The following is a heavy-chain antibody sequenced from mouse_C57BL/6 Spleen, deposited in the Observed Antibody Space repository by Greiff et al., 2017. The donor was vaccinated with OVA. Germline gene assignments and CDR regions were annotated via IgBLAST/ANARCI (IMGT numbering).Heavy chain of an antibody. J-gene: IGHJ1*03. CDR3: ARDGYDYDWYFDV. CDR2: ISYDGSN. D-gene: IGHD2-4*01. V-gene: IGHV3-6*01. Sequence: EVQVVESGPGLVKPSQSLSLTCSVTGYSITSGYYWNWIRQFPGNKLEWMGYISYDGSNNYNPSLKNRISITRDTSKNQFFLKLNSVTTEDTATYYCARDGYDYDWYFDVWGTGTTVTVSS. CDR1: GYSITSGYY.